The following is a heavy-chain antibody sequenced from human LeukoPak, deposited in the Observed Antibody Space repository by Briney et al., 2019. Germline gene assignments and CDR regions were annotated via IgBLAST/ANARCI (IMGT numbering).Heavy chain of an antibody. CDR3: ASSPFWYFDL. CDR1: GGSISSYY. CDR2: VSYSGDT. J-gene: IGHJ2*01. Sequence: PSETLSLTCTVSGGSISSYYWSWIRQPPGKGLEWIGYVSYSGDTNYNPSLKSRVTISVDTSKNQFSLKLSSVTAADTAVYYCASSPFWYFDLWGRGTLVTVSS. V-gene: IGHV4-59*08.